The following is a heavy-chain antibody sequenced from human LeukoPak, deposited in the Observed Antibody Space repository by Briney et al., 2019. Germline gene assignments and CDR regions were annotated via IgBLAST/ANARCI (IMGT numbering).Heavy chain of an antibody. D-gene: IGHD2-21*01. CDR3: ARLMIGAFDI. J-gene: IGHJ3*02. V-gene: IGHV3-7*01. CDR1: GFTFSNFW. Sequence: GGSLRLSCAASGFTFSNFWMNWVRQAPGKGLEWVANIKQDGSVKHYVDSVKGRFTISRDNTKNSLYLQMNSLRAEDTAVYYCARLMIGAFDIWGQGTMVTVSS. CDR2: IKQDGSVK.